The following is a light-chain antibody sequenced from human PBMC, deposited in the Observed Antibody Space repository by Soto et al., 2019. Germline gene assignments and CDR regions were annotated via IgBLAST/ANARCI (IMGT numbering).Light chain of an antibody. J-gene: IGKJ4*02. V-gene: IGKV1-39*01. Sequence: EIQLTQPPSSLSPSVVDKVIITCRASQNINNYLNWYQVKPGKAPKLLISTASTLQSGVPLRISGSGSGTDFTLTISSLQSDDFAHYYCQQSYTTPLSFGGGTKVDIK. CDR1: QNINNY. CDR3: QQSYTTPLS. CDR2: TAS.